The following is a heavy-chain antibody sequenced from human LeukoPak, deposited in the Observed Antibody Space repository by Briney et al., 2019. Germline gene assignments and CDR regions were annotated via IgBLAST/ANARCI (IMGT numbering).Heavy chain of an antibody. V-gene: IGHV3-23*01. J-gene: IGHJ4*02. Sequence: GGSLRLSCAASGFIFSNYAMTWVRQAPGKGLEWVSSSGSTTDYSDSVKGRFTISRDNSRNTLYLQMNSLRADDTAVYYCTRDSSYGDYSTAFDYWGQGALVTVSS. CDR1: GFIFSNYA. D-gene: IGHD4-17*01. CDR3: TRDSSYGDYSTAFDY. CDR2: SGSTT.